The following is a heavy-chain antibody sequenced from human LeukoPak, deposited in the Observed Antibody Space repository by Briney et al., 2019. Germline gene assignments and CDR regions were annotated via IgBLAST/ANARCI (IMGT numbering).Heavy chain of an antibody. CDR2: ISYDGSNK. J-gene: IGHJ4*02. V-gene: IGHV3-30*18. Sequence: GRSLRLSCAASGFTFSSYGMHWVRQAPGKGLEWVAVISYDGSNKYYADSVKGRFTISRDNSKNTLYLQMNSLRAEDTAVYYCAKSHFDWLSIIDYWGQGTLVTVSS. CDR1: GFTFSSYG. CDR3: AKSHFDWLSIIDY. D-gene: IGHD3-9*01.